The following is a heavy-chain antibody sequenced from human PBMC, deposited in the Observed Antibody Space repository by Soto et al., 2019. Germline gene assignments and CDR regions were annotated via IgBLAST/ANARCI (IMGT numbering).Heavy chain of an antibody. V-gene: IGHV2-5*02. Sequence: QITLKESGPTLVKPTQTLTLTCTFSGFSLTTSGVGVGWIRQPPGKALEWLALIYWDDDKRYSPSLKSRPTTTXDXXNNHVVLTMTNMDPADTATYFCAHRTTTVTWWFDPWGQGTLVTVSS. CDR3: AHRTTTVTWWFDP. CDR2: IYWDDDK. D-gene: IGHD4-17*01. J-gene: IGHJ5*02. CDR1: GFSLTTSGVG.